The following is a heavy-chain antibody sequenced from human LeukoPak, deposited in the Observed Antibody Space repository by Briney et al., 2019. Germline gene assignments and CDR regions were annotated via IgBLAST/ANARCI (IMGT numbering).Heavy chain of an antibody. Sequence: SETLSLTCTVSGGSISSSSYYWGWIRRPPGKGLEWIGSIYYSGSTYYNPSLKSRVTISVDTSKNQFSLKLSSVTAADTAVYYCARRYDFWSGYLNWGQGTLVTVSS. CDR1: GGSISSSSYY. CDR2: IYYSGST. CDR3: ARRYDFWSGYLN. D-gene: IGHD3-3*01. V-gene: IGHV4-39*01. J-gene: IGHJ4*02.